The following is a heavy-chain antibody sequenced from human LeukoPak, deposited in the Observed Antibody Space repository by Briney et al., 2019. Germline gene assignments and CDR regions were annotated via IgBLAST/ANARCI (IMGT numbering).Heavy chain of an antibody. CDR1: GFTFSSYA. J-gene: IGHJ4*02. D-gene: IGHD3-9*01. CDR3: AKDLDYDILSSFDY. V-gene: IGHV3-23*01. Sequence: GGSLRLSCAASGFTFSSYAMSWVRQAPGKGLEWVSAISGSGGSTYYADSVKGRFTISRDNSKYTLYLQMNSLRAEDTAVYYCAKDLDYDILSSFDYWGQGTLVTVSS. CDR2: ISGSGGST.